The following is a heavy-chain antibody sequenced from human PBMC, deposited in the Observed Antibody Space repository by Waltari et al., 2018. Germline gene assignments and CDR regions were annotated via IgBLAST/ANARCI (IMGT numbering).Heavy chain of an antibody. J-gene: IGHJ4*02. D-gene: IGHD4-4*01. CDR2: INPSSGGT. Sequence: QVQLVQSGAEVKKPGASVKVSCKASGYTFTGYYMHWVRQAPGQGLEWRGWINPSSGGTNYAQKVQGRVTMARDTSISTAYMELGRLRSDDTAVYYCARGRAPMTTVTSWGQGTLVTVSS. CDR1: GYTFTGYY. V-gene: IGHV1-2*02. CDR3: ARGRAPMTTVTS.